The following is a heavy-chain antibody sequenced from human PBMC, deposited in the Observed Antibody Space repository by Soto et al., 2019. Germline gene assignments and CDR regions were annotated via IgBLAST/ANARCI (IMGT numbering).Heavy chain of an antibody. V-gene: IGHV4-59*01. CDR1: GGSTSSYY. CDR2: IYYSGST. J-gene: IGHJ4*02. Sequence: PSETLSLTCTVSGGSTSSYYWSWIRQPPGKGLEWIGYIYYSGSTNYNPSPKSRVTISVDTSKNQFSLKLSSVTAADTAVYYCARALPYYYDSSGYWGVRYFDYWGQGTLVTVS. D-gene: IGHD3-22*01. CDR3: ARALPYYYDSSGYWGVRYFDY.